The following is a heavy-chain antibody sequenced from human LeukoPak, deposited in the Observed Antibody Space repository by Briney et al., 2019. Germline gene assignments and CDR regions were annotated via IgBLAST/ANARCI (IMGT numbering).Heavy chain of an antibody. CDR3: ARGAMVRGVFLGDYFDY. V-gene: IGHV3-7*03. J-gene: IGHJ4*02. D-gene: IGHD3-10*01. CDR2: IKQDGSEK. Sequence: PGGSLRLSCAASGFTFSSYWMTWVRQAPGKGLEWVANIKQDGSEKYYVDSVKGRFTISRDNAKNSLYLQMNSLRAEDTAVYYCARGAMVRGVFLGDYFDYWGQGTLVTVSS. CDR1: GFTFSSYW.